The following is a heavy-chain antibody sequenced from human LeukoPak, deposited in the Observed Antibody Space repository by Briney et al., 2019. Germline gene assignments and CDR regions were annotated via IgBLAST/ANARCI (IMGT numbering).Heavy chain of an antibody. CDR1: GYTFTSYY. V-gene: IGHV1-46*01. J-gene: IGHJ6*03. D-gene: IGHD1-1*01. CDR3: ARSGNAPPDYYYYYMDV. CDR2: INPSGGST. Sequence: ASVKVSCKASGYTFTSYYMHWVRQAPGQGLEWMGIINPSGGSTSYAQKFQGRVTMTRDMSTSTVYMELSSLRSEDTAVYYCARSGNAPPDYYYYYMDVWGKGTTVTVSS.